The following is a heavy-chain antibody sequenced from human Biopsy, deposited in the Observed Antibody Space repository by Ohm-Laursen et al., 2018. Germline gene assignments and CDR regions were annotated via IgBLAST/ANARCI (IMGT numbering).Heavy chain of an antibody. Sequence: GASVKVSCEVSGGSFNSLDLSWVRQAPGQGLEWLGGIIPFSGTINYAQAFRGRVAITADESTSTVYLDLSSLRSEDTATYYCARRRGADFDYWGQGTLVTVSS. D-gene: IGHD3-16*01. CDR3: ARRRGADFDY. CDR2: IIPFSGTI. CDR1: GGSFNSLD. J-gene: IGHJ4*02. V-gene: IGHV1-69*13.